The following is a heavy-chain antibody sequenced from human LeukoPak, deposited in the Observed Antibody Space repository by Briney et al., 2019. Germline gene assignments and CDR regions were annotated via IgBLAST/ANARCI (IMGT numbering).Heavy chain of an antibody. Sequence: ASVKVSCKASGYTFTGYYMHWVRQAPGQGLEWMGWINPNSGGTNYAQKFQGRVTMTRDTSISTAYMELSSLRSEDTAVYYCARANWNDAFDIWGQGTMVTVSS. J-gene: IGHJ3*02. CDR2: INPNSGGT. CDR3: ARANWNDAFDI. V-gene: IGHV1-2*02. CDR1: GYTFTGYY. D-gene: IGHD1-20*01.